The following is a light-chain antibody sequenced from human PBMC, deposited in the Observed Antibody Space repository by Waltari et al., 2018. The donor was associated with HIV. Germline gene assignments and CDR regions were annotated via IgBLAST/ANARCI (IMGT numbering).Light chain of an antibody. CDR3: QSYDSSLSGSDV. CDR1: SSNIGAGYD. V-gene: IGLV1-40*01. CDR2: VNG. Sequence: QSVLTQPPSVSGAPGQRVTISCTGSSSNIGAGYDVHWYQQLPGTAPKLLIFVNGNRPSGVPDRFSGANSGTSASLAITGLQAEDEADYYCQSYDSSLSGSDVFGTGTKVTVL. J-gene: IGLJ1*01.